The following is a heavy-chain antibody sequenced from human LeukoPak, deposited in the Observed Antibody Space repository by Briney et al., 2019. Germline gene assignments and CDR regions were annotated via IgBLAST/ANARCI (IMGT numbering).Heavy chain of an antibody. CDR3: ARDPSIAARKPYWYFDL. D-gene: IGHD6-6*01. V-gene: IGHV1-2*02. CDR2: INPNSGGT. J-gene: IGHJ2*01. CDR1: GYIFTGYY. Sequence: ASVKVSCKASGYIFTGYYMHWVRQAPGQGLEWMGWINPNSGGTNYAQKFQGRVTMTRDTSISTAYMELSRLRSDDTAVYYCARDPSIAARKPYWYFDLWGRGTLVTVSS.